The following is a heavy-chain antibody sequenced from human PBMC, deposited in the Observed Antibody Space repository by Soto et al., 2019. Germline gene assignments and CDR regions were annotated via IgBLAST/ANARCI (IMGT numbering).Heavy chain of an antibody. CDR1: GGPISSTSYY. D-gene: IGHD3-22*01. CDR3: ARGFLVYYAGKGWFDP. J-gene: IGHJ5*02. Sequence: PSETLSLTCTVSGGPISSTSYYWSWIRQPPGKGLEWIGYIYYSGSTNYNPSLKSRVTISVDTSKNQFSLKLSSVTAADTAVYYCARGFLVYYAGKGWFDPWGQGTLVTVSS. CDR2: IYYSGST. V-gene: IGHV4-61*01.